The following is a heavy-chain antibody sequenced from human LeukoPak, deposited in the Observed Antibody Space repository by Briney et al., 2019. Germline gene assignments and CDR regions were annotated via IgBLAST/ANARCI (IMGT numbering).Heavy chain of an antibody. Sequence: GGSLRLSCAASEFSVSHNYMSWVRQAPGKGLEWVGRTRKKVNSYTTEYAASVKGRFTISRDDSKNSLYLQLNSLKTEDTAVYYCVRVVGEAFFDYWGQGTLVTVSS. CDR2: TRKKVNSYTT. CDR3: VRVVGEAFFDY. CDR1: EFSVSHNY. V-gene: IGHV3-72*01. J-gene: IGHJ4*02. D-gene: IGHD1-26*01.